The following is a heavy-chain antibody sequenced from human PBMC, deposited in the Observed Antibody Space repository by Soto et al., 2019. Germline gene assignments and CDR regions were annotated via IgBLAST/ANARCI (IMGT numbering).Heavy chain of an antibody. D-gene: IGHD6-13*01. CDR3: ARGSIAAAIDY. J-gene: IGHJ4*02. Sequence: GGSLILSCASSGFTFSSYAMHSVRPAPGKGLEWVAVISYDGSNKYYADSVKGRFTISRDNSKNTLYLQMNSLRAEDTAVYYCARGSIAAAIDYWGQGTLVTVSS. V-gene: IGHV3-30-3*01. CDR2: ISYDGSNK. CDR1: GFTFSSYA.